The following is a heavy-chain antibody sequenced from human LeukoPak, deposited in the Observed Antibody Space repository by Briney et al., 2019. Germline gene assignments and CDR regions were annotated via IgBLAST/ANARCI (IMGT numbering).Heavy chain of an antibody. CDR2: IFNTDKT. D-gene: IGHD3-22*01. Sequence: GGSLRLTCAASGLTDSTNYMKWARQAPGKGLEWVSVIFNTDKTNYADSVQGRFTISRDPSKNTVYLQMNSLRGEDTAVYYCAREIGYYFDNHSSRLRGRFDVWGTGTTVIVSS. J-gene: IGHJ6*04. CDR3: AREIGYYFDNHSSRLRGRFDV. V-gene: IGHV3-53*01. CDR1: GLTDSTNY.